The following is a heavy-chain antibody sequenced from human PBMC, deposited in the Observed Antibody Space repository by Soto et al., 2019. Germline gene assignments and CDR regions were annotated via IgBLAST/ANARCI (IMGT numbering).Heavy chain of an antibody. V-gene: IGHV1-8*01. D-gene: IGHD6-19*01. CDR2: MNPDSGNT. CDR3: ASRGQWLYLGYYGMDV. Sequence: QVQLVQSGAEVKKPGASVKVSCKASGYTFISYDLNWVRQATGQGLEWMGSMNPDSGNTDYAQKFHGRVTMTRNTSISTAYMELSSLRSADPALYYWASRGQWLYLGYYGMDVWGQGTTVTVSS. J-gene: IGHJ6*02. CDR1: GYTFISYD.